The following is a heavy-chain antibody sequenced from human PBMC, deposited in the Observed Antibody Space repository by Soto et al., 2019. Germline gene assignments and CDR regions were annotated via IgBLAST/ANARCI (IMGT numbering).Heavy chain of an antibody. CDR3: ARRRGESYYGLDY. D-gene: IGHD1-26*01. CDR2: MKGYSGNP. CDR1: GYNFNNYE. Sequence: QVQLLQSGAEVKKPGASVKISCKASGYNFNNYEINWVRQAPAQGLEWMGWMKGYSGNPLYAQNFQGRLTLTRDTSTNTAYLELTRLAYEDTAIDFCARRRGESYYGLDYWGQGTLVTVSS. V-gene: IGHV1-8*01. J-gene: IGHJ4*02.